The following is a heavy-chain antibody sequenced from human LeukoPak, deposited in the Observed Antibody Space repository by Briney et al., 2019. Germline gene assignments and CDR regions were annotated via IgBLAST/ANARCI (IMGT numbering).Heavy chain of an antibody. CDR2: INPNTGGT. Sequence: ASVKVPCKASGYTFTGYYMHWVRQAPGQGLEWMGWINPNTGGTNYAQKFQGRVTMTRDTSISTAYMELSSLRSEDTAVYYCARDNYYDSSGCYPCLGYWGQGTLVTVSS. D-gene: IGHD3-22*01. CDR3: ARDNYYDSSGCYPCLGY. V-gene: IGHV1-2*02. J-gene: IGHJ4*02. CDR1: GYTFTGYY.